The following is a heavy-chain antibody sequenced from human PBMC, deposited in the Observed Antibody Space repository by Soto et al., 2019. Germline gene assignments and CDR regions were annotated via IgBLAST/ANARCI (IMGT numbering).Heavy chain of an antibody. CDR2: INANGAST. CDR3: AKGRLPVDY. D-gene: IGHD4-17*01. CDR1: GFTFSSYA. Sequence: EVQLLESGGSLVQPGGSLRLSCAASGFTFSSYAMSWVRQAPGKRLEWVSAINANGASTYYADSVKGRFTISRDNSKNTLYLQMNSLRAEDTAVYYCAKGRLPVDYWGQGTLVTVSS. J-gene: IGHJ4*02. V-gene: IGHV3-23*01.